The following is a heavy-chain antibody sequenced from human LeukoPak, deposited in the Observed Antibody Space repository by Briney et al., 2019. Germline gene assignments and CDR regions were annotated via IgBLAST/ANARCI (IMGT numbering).Heavy chain of an antibody. CDR2: IKQDGSEK. Sequence: GGSLRLSCVASGFTFTSYWMSWVRQAPGKGLEWVANIKQDGSEKYYLDSLEGRFTISRDNAKNSVYLQINRLRAEDTDVYYCTRDPRHLDSWGQGTLVTVSS. CDR3: TRDPRHLDS. CDR1: GFTFTSYW. J-gene: IGHJ4*02. V-gene: IGHV3-7*01. D-gene: IGHD6-6*01.